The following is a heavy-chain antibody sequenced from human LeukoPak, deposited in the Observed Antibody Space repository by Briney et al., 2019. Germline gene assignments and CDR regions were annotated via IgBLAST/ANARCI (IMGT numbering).Heavy chain of an antibody. CDR1: GFTFSSYA. Sequence: GGSLRLSCAASGFTFSSYAMSWVRQAPGKGLEWVSAISGSGGSTYYADSVKGRFTISRDNSKNTLYPQMNSLRAEDTAVYYCAKGGDGYTEIPYYFDYWGQGTLVTVSS. D-gene: IGHD5-24*01. CDR3: AKGGDGYTEIPYYFDY. V-gene: IGHV3-23*01. CDR2: ISGSGGST. J-gene: IGHJ4*02.